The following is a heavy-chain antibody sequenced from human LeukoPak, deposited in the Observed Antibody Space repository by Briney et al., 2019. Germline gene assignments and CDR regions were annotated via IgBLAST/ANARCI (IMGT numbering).Heavy chain of an antibody. D-gene: IGHD3-10*01. CDR1: GFTFSRFA. J-gene: IGHJ4*02. CDR3: ARAPSGDPGGVDS. CDR2: VSYDGSNK. V-gene: IGHV3-30*04. Sequence: GGSLRLSCAASGFTFSRFAIHWVRQAPGKGLEWVAVVSYDGSNKYYADSLKGRFTIPRDNSKSTLYLQMNSLTVEDTAVYYCARAPSGDPGGVDSWGQGTLVTVSS.